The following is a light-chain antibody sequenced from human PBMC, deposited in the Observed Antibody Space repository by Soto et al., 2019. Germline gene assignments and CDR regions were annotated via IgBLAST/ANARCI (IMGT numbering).Light chain of an antibody. V-gene: IGLV2-23*01. CDR2: EGS. Sequence: QSVLTQPASVSGSPGQSITISCTGTSSDVGSYNLVSWYQQYPGKAPKLMIYEGSKRPSGVSNRFSGSKSGNTASLTISGLQAEDEADYYCCSYAGSSTPVVFGGGTQLTVL. J-gene: IGLJ2*01. CDR1: SSDVGSYNL. CDR3: CSYAGSSTPVV.